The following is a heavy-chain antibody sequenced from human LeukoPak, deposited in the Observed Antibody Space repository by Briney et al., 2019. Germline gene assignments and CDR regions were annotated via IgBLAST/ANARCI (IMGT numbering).Heavy chain of an antibody. V-gene: IGHV3-33*01. Sequence: PGGSLRLSCAASGFTFSRYGMHWVRQAPGKGLEWVAFIWNDGSTQNYADSVKGRFTISRDNSKKMVYVQMNSLRVDDTAVYYCARDWYYDSAGYFPYWGLGTLATVSS. D-gene: IGHD3-22*01. CDR2: IWNDGSTQ. CDR1: GFTFSRYG. J-gene: IGHJ4*02. CDR3: ARDWYYDSAGYFPY.